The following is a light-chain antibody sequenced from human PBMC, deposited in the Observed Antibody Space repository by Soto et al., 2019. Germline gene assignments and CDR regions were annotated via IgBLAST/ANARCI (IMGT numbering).Light chain of an antibody. CDR3: SSFTSDSSHYV. Sequence: QSALTQPASVSGSPGQSITISCTGTSSDVGGYNYVSWYQQHPGKAPKLMIYDVGERPSGVSDRFSASKSGNTASLIISGLQAEDEADYYCSSFTSDSSHYVFGSGTKVTVL. CDR2: DVG. J-gene: IGLJ1*01. CDR1: SSDVGGYNY. V-gene: IGLV2-14*01.